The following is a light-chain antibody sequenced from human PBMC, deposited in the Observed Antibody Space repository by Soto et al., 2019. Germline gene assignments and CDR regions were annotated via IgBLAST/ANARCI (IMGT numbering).Light chain of an antibody. J-gene: IGLJ1*01. V-gene: IGLV1-40*01. CDR3: FSFTTTSTHV. CDR2: SNT. CDR1: SSNIGPGYD. Sequence: QSVLTQPPSVSGAPGQRVTISCTGSSSNIGPGYDVHWYQQLPGKAPKLLIYSNTNRPSGVPDRFSGSRSGNTAYLTISGLQVEDEAEYFCFSFTTTSTHVFGTGTKVTVL.